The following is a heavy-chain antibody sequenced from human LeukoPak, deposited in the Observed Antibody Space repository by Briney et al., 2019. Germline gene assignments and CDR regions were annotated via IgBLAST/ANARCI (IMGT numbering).Heavy chain of an antibody. D-gene: IGHD6-19*01. V-gene: IGHV3-33*08. Sequence: GGSLRLSCVASGFTFSSYSMNWVRQAPGKGLEWVAVIWFDGSNKFYADSVKGRFTISRDNSKNTLYLQMNSLRAEDTAVYYCASSAGALIDCWGQGTLVIVSS. CDR3: ASSAGALIDC. CDR1: GFTFSSYS. CDR2: IWFDGSNK. J-gene: IGHJ4*02.